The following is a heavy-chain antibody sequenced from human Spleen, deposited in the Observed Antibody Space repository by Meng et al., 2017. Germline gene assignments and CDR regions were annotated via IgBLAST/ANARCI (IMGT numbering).Heavy chain of an antibody. CDR2: ISGSGVSI. V-gene: IGHV3-23*01. D-gene: IGHD3-22*01. CDR1: GFTLSSYA. CDR3: ARGGDSSA. Sequence: GESLKISCAASGFTLSSYAMSWVRQAPGKGLEWVSTISGSGVSIYYADSVKGRFTISRDNSKNTLYLQMDSLRADDTAIYYCARGGDSSAWGQGTLVTVSS. J-gene: IGHJ5*02.